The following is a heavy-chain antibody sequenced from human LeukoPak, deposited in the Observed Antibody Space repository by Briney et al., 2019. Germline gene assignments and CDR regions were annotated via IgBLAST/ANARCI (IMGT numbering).Heavy chain of an antibody. D-gene: IGHD6-13*01. J-gene: IGHJ4*02. CDR2: ISGSGGST. CDR3: AKDRTGASWPN. V-gene: IGHV3-23*01. Sequence: GGSLRLSCAASGFTFSSYAMSWVRQAPGKGLEWVSAISGSGGSTYYADSAKGRFTISRDNSKNTLYLQMNSLRAEDTAVYYCAKDRTGASWPNWGQGTLVTVSS. CDR1: GFTFSSYA.